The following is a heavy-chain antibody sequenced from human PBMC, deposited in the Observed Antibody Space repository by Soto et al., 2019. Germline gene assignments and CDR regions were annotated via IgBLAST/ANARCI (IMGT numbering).Heavy chain of an antibody. CDR2: ISGSAGST. J-gene: IGHJ6*02. Sequence: GGSLRLSCAASGFTFSSYAMSWVRQAPGKGLEWVSAISGSAGSTYYADSVKGRFTISRDNSKNTLYLQMNSLRAEDTAVYYCAKDLDYSTASDYYYSMDVWGQGTTVTVSS. CDR1: GFTFSSYA. CDR3: AKDLDYSTASDYYYSMDV. D-gene: IGHD4-4*01. V-gene: IGHV3-23*01.